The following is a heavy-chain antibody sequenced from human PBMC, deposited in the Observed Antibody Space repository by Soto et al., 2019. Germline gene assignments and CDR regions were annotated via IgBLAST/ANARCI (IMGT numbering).Heavy chain of an antibody. Sequence: PSETLSLTCTVSGGSISSGGYYWSWIRQHPGKGLEWIGYIYYSGSTYYNPSLKSRVTISVDTSKNQFSLKLSSVTAADTAVYYCARENRGWTELGYYYYGMDVWGQGTTVTVSS. CDR3: ARENRGWTELGYYYYGMDV. D-gene: IGHD7-27*01. J-gene: IGHJ6*02. CDR1: GGSISSGGYY. V-gene: IGHV4-31*03. CDR2: IYYSGST.